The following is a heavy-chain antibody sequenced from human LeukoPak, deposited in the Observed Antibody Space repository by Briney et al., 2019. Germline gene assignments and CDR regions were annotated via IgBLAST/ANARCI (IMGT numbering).Heavy chain of an antibody. CDR2: VSGSGGST. CDR3: AKDPCCSSWSASPSYYG. D-gene: IGHD6-13*01. Sequence: PGGSLRLSCAASGFTFSSYAMSWVRHAPGEGLEWVSAVSGSGGSTYYTDSVKGRFTISRDNSKSTLYLQKKSLRAEDTALYYCAKDPCCSSWSASPSYYG. CDR1: GFTFSSYA. J-gene: IGHJ6*01. V-gene: IGHV3-23*01.